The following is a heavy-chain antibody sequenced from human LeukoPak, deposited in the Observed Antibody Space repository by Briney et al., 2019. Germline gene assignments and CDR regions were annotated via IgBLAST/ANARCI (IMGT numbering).Heavy chain of an antibody. J-gene: IGHJ6*02. CDR3: ARVGCSGGSCYGMDV. CDR2: IYHSGST. D-gene: IGHD2-15*01. Sequence: PSQTLCLTCAVSGGSISSDGYSWSWIRQPPGKGLEWIGYIYHSGSTYYNPSLKSRVTISVDRSKNQFSLKLSSVTAADTAVYYCARVGCSGGSCYGMDVWGQGTTVTVSS. V-gene: IGHV4-30-2*01. CDR1: GGSISSDGYS.